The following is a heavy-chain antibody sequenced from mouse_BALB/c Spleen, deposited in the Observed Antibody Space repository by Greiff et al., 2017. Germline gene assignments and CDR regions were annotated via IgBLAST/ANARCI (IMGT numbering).Heavy chain of an antibody. CDR1: GFTFSSYT. Sequence: EVKLEESGGGLVQPGGSLKLSCAASGFTFSSYTMSWVRQTPEKRLEWVAYISSGGGSTYYPDTVKGRFTISRDNAKNTLYLQMSSLKSEDTAMYYCARRTTATPYAMDYWGQGTSVTVSS. D-gene: IGHD1-2*01. CDR3: ARRTTATPYAMDY. CDR2: ISSGGGST. V-gene: IGHV5-12-2*01. J-gene: IGHJ4*01.